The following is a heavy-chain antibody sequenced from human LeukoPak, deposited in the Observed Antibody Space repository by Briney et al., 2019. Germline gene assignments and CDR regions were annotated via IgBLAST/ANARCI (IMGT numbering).Heavy chain of an antibody. Sequence: ASVKVSCKASGYTFTSYDINWVRQATGQGLEWMGWMNPNSGNTGYAQKFQGRVTMTRNASISTAYMELSSLRSEDTAVYYCSRAVAFIWFDPWGQGTLVTVSS. V-gene: IGHV1-8*01. CDR2: MNPNSGNT. CDR1: GYTFTSYD. D-gene: IGHD6-19*01. J-gene: IGHJ5*02. CDR3: SRAVAFIWFDP.